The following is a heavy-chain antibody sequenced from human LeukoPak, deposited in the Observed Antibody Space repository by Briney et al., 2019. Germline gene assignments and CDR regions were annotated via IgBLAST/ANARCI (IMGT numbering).Heavy chain of an antibody. J-gene: IGHJ3*02. CDR1: GFTFSSYE. Sequence: GGSLRLSCAASGFTFSSYEMNWVRQAPGKGLEWVSYISSGGRTIYYADSVKGRFTMSRDNAKNSLYLQMNSLRAEDTAVYYCARPVVAATTPDTFDIWGQGTMVTVSS. V-gene: IGHV3-48*03. CDR2: ISSGGRTI. D-gene: IGHD2-15*01. CDR3: ARPVVAATTPDTFDI.